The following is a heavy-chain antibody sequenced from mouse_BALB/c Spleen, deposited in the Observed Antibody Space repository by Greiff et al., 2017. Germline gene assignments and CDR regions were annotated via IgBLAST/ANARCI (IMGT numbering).Heavy chain of an antibody. J-gene: IGHJ4*01. D-gene: IGHD2-14*01. V-gene: IGHV2-9-2*01. Sequence: VPVVESGPGLVAPSQRLSITCTVSGFSLTSYDLSWIRKPPGKGLEWLGVIWTGGVTHYNSAFMSRLSNSQDNSKSQVFLKMNRLQTDVTAIYYGVSEGGYEVMERWGQGTSGTVSS. CDR1: GFSLTSYD. CDR3: VSEGGYEVMER. CDR2: IWTGGVT.